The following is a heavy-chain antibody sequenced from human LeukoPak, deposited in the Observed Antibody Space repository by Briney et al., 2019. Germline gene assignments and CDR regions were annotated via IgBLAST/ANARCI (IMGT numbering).Heavy chain of an antibody. V-gene: IGHV1-18*01. CDR2: ISAYNGNT. CDR3: ARVGSSADRYYFDY. D-gene: IGHD6-25*01. CDR1: GYTFTSYG. J-gene: IGHJ4*02. Sequence: ASVKVPCKASGYTFTSYGISWVRQAPGQGLEWMGWISAYNGNTNYAQKLQGRVTMTTDTSTSTAYMELRSLRSDDTAVYYCARVGSSADRYYFDYWGQGTLVTVSS.